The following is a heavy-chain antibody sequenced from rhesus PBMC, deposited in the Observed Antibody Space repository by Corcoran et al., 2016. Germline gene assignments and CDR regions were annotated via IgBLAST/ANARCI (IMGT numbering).Heavy chain of an antibody. D-gene: IGHD2-39*02. CDR3: ARSGWTSWDNRFDV. CDR2: ISGRGGIT. CDR1: DGSIIKTS. V-gene: IGHV4-173*01. J-gene: IGHJ5-1*01. Sequence: QLQLQESGPGLVKPLETLSLTCVVPDGSIIKTSRHWSRQPPGRGLEGLARISGRGGITYSNPSLQSRVTISTDMSKNQFSLKVNSVTAADTAVYYCARSGWTSWDNRFDVWGAGVLVTVSS.